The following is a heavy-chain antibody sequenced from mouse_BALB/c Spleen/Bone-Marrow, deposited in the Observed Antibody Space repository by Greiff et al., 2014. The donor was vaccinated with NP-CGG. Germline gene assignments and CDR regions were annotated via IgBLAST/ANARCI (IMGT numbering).Heavy chain of an antibody. CDR1: GFNIKDTY. Sequence: EVKLVESGAELVKPGASVKLSCTASGFNIKDTYMHWVKQRPEQGLEWIGRIDPANGNTKYDPKFQSKATITADTSSNTAYLQLNSLTSEDTAVYYCAQGYDWAMDYWGQGTSVTVSS. CDR2: IDPANGNT. V-gene: IGHV14-3*02. CDR3: AQGYDWAMDY. D-gene: IGHD2-14*01. J-gene: IGHJ4*01.